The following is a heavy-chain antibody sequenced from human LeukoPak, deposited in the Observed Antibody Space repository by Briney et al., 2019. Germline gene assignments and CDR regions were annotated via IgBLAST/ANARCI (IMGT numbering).Heavy chain of an antibody. CDR3: AREGGFGRIDY. Sequence: PETLSLTCAVYGGSFSGYYWSWIRQPPGKGLEWIGEINHSGSTNYNPSLKSRVTISVDTSKNQFSLKLSSVTAADTAVYYCAREGGFGRIDYWGQGILVSVSS. CDR1: GGSFSGYY. CDR2: INHSGST. V-gene: IGHV4-34*01. D-gene: IGHD3-10*01. J-gene: IGHJ4*02.